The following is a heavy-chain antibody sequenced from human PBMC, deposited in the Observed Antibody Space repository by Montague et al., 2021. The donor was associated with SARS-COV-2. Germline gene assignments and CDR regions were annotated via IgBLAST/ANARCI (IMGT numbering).Heavy chain of an antibody. CDR2: VDYSGNT. CDR1: GGPISGSSDY. J-gene: IGHJ4*02. D-gene: IGHD5-18*01. Sequence: SETLSLTCTVTGGPISGSSDYWGRNRQSPGKGLEWIASVDYSGNTYHSPNLKSRLTISVDTSKNQLSLKLNSATAADTALYYCARREYSYGWGDWGQGTLVTVSS. V-gene: IGHV4-39*01. CDR3: ARREYSYGWGD.